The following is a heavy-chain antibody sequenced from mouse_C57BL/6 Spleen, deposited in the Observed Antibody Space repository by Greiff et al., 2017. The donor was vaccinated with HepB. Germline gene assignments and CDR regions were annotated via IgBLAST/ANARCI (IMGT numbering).Heavy chain of an antibody. J-gene: IGHJ3*01. D-gene: IGHD6-1*01. Sequence: EVMLVESGGGLVKPGGSLKLSCAASGFTFSDYGMHWVRQAPEKGLEWVAYISSGSSTIYYADTVKGRFTLSRDNAKNTLFLQMTSLRSEDTAMYYCARPGCVCHFAYWGQGTLVTVSA. CDR3: ARPGCVCHFAY. CDR2: ISSGSSTI. CDR1: GFTFSDYG. V-gene: IGHV5-17*01.